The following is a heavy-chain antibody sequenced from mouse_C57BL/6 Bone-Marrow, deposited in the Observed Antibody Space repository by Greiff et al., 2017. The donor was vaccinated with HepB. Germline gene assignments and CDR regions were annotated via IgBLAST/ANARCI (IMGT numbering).Heavy chain of an antibody. CDR2: ISDGGSYT. Sequence: VQLKESGGGLVKPGGSLKLSCAASGFTFSSYAMSWVRQTPEKRLEWVATISDGGSYTYYPDNVKGRFTISRDNAKNNLYLQMSHLKSEDTAMYYCARDNYAMDYWGQGTSVTVSS. J-gene: IGHJ4*01. CDR1: GFTFSSYA. V-gene: IGHV5-4*01. CDR3: ARDNYAMDY.